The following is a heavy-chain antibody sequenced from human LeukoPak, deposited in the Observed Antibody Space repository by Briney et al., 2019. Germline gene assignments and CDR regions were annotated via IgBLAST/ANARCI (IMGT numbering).Heavy chain of an antibody. Sequence: ASVKVSCKASGYTFTSYYMHWVRQAPGQGLEWMGIINPSGGSTSYAQKFQGRVTMTRDTSTSTVYMELSSLRSEDTAVYYCAREPTDSSSWSFGFDYWGQGTLVTVSS. CDR3: AREPTDSSSWSFGFDY. V-gene: IGHV1-46*01. CDR2: INPSGGST. CDR1: GYTFTSYY. J-gene: IGHJ4*02. D-gene: IGHD6-13*01.